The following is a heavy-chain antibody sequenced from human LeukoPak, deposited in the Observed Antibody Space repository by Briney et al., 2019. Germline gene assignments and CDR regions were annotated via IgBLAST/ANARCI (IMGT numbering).Heavy chain of an antibody. D-gene: IGHD2-2*01. V-gene: IGHV3-23*01. CDR3: AKGRSSSYAFDH. J-gene: IGHJ4*02. CDR1: GFTFSSYA. Sequence: GGSLRLSCAASGFTFSSYAMSWVRQAPGKGLEWVSAISGSGGSTYYADSVKGRFTISRDNSKNTLYLRMNSLRAEDTAVYYCAKGRSSSYAFDHWGQGTLVTVSS. CDR2: ISGSGGST.